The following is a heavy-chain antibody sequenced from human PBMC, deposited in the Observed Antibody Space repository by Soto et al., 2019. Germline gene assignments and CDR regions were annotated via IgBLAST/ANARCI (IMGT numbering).Heavy chain of an antibody. V-gene: IGHV1-18*01. D-gene: IGHD3-22*01. CDR3: ARAWEYYYDSSGPRGDGWFDP. CDR1: GYTFTSYG. Sequence: ASVKVSCKASGYTFTSYGISWVRQAPGQGLEWMGWISAYNGNTNYAQKLQGRVTMTTDTSTSTAHMELRSLRSDDTAVYYCARAWEYYYDSSGPRGDGWFDPWGQGTLVTVSS. J-gene: IGHJ5*02. CDR2: ISAYNGNT.